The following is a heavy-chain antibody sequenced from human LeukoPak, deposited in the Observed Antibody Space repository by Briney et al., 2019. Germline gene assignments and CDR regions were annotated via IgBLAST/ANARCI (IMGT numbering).Heavy chain of an antibody. D-gene: IGHD1-26*01. CDR3: ASLVGALWSGLYYFDY. V-gene: IGHV3-21*01. Sequence: GGSLRLSCTASGFTFGDYAMSWFRQAPGKGLEWVSSISSSSSYIYYADSVKGRFTISRDNAKNSLYLQMNSLRAEDTAVYYCASLVGALWSGLYYFDYWGQGTLVTVSS. CDR2: ISSSSSYI. J-gene: IGHJ4*02. CDR1: GFTFGDYA.